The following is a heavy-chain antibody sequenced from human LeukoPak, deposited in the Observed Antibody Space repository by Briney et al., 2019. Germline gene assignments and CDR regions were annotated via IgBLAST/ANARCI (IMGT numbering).Heavy chain of an antibody. J-gene: IGHJ6*02. CDR3: ARDLHYYVAMDV. CDR2: ISYDGSNK. Sequence: GRPLTLSCAASGFTFSSYGMHWVRQAPGKALEWVAVISYDGSNKYYADSVKGRFTISRDNSKSMLFLQLNSLRAEDTALYYCARDLHYYVAMDVWGQGTTVTVSS. D-gene: IGHD3-10*02. CDR1: GFTFSSYG. V-gene: IGHV3-30*03.